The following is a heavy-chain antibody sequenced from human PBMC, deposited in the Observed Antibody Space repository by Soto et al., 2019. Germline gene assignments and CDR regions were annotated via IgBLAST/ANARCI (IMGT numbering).Heavy chain of an antibody. CDR2: IYHSGGT. J-gene: IGHJ4*02. Sequence: SETLSLTCAVSGGSISSGGYSWSWIRQPPGKGLEWIGYIYHSGGTYYNPSLKSRVTISVDTSKNQFSLKVSSVTAADTAMYYCARGIGSGYSSSWYVYWGQGTLVTVSS. D-gene: IGHD6-13*01. V-gene: IGHV4-30-2*01. CDR3: ARGIGSGYSSSWYVY. CDR1: GGSISSGGYS.